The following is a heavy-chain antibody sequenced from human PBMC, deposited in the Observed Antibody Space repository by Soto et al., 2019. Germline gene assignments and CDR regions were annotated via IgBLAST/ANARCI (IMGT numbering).Heavy chain of an antibody. J-gene: IGHJ4*02. CDR1: GGTFSSYA. Sequence: ASVKVSCKASGGTFSSYAISWVRQAPGQGLEWMGGIIPIFGTANYAQKFQGRVTITADESASTAYMELSSLRSEDTAVYYCARGRMLGYCSGGSCYSSDYWGQGTLVTVSS. CDR2: IIPIFGTA. D-gene: IGHD2-15*01. CDR3: ARGRMLGYCSGGSCYSSDY. V-gene: IGHV1-69*13.